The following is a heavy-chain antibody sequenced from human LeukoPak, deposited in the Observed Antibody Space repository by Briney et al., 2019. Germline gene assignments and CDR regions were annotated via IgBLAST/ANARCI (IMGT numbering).Heavy chain of an antibody. V-gene: IGHV4-39*01. D-gene: IGHD2-2*01. CDR1: GGSISSSSYY. Sequence: PSETLSLTCTVSGGSISSSSYYWGWIRQPPGKGLEWIGSIYYSGSTYYNPSLKSRVTISVDTSKNQFSLKLSSVTAADTAVYYCVRLVGVPPAVDNWGQGTLVTVSS. J-gene: IGHJ4*02. CDR2: IYYSGST. CDR3: VRLVGVPPAVDN.